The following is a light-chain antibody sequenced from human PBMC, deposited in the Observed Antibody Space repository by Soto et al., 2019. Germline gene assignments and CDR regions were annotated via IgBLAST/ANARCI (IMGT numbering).Light chain of an antibody. J-gene: IGLJ2*01. CDR1: SSNIGSNA. CDR2: SNS. Sequence: QSVLTQPPSASGTPGQRVTISCSGSSSNIGSNAVNWYQQLPGTAPKLLIYSNSQRPSGVPDRFSGSKSGTSASLAISGLQSEDEGDYYCAAWDDSLNGHVVFGGGTKLTVL. V-gene: IGLV1-44*01. CDR3: AAWDDSLNGHVV.